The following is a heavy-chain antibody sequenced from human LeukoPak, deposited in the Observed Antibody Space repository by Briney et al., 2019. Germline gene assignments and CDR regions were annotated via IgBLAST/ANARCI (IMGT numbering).Heavy chain of an antibody. CDR3: ARVGSGWPDYYYGMDV. V-gene: IGHV1-2*02. CDR2: INPNSGGT. J-gene: IGHJ6*02. CDR1: GYTFTGYY. D-gene: IGHD6-19*01. Sequence: GASVKVSCKASGYTFTGYYMHWVRQAPGQGLEWMGWINPNSGGTNYAQKFQGRVTMTRDTSVSTACMELSRLRSDDTAVYYCARVGSGWPDYYYGMDVWGQGTTVTVSS.